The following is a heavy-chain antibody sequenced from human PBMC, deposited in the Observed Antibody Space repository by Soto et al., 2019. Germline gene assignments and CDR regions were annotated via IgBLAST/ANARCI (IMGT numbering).Heavy chain of an antibody. CDR2: ISYDGSNK. D-gene: IGHD3-16*01. CDR3: ASGGSMPGDY. V-gene: IGHV3-30-3*01. CDR1: GFTFSTFA. Sequence: QMQLVESGGGVVQPGRSLRLSCAASGFTFSTFAMNWVRQAPGKGLEWVSVISYDGSNKYYADSVKGRFTISRDNSKNTLYLQMNSLRTEDTAVYYCASGGSMPGDYWGQGTLVTVSS. J-gene: IGHJ4*02.